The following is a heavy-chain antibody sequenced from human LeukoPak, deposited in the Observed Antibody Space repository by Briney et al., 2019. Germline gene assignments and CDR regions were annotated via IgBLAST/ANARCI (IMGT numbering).Heavy chain of an antibody. D-gene: IGHD6-13*01. CDR3: ARVHQQLALYAFDI. Sequence: SETLSLTCAVYGGSFSGYYWSWIRQSPGEGLEWIGEINHSGSTNSNPSLKSRVTIGVDTSKNQFSLKLRSATAADTAVYYCARVHQQLALYAFDIWGHGTLVTVSS. V-gene: IGHV4-34*01. CDR2: INHSGST. CDR1: GGSFSGYY. J-gene: IGHJ3*02.